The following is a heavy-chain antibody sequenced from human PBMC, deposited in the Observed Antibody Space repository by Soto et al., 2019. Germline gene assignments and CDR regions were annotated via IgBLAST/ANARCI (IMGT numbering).Heavy chain of an antibody. CDR3: ARGTSITMIVVEHDAFDI. J-gene: IGHJ3*02. CDR1: GYTFTNYG. Sequence: ASVKVSCKASGYTFTNYGISWVRQAPGQGLEWMGWISAYNGNTNYAQKLQGRVTMTTDTSTSTAYMELRSLRSDDTAVYYCARGTSITMIVVEHDAFDIWGQGTMVTVSS. CDR2: ISAYNGNT. D-gene: IGHD3-22*01. V-gene: IGHV1-18*01.